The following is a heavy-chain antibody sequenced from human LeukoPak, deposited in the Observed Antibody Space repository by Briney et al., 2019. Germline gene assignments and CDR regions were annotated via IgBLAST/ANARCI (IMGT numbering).Heavy chain of an antibody. J-gene: IGHJ4*02. Sequence: GGSLRLSCAASGFTFSSYAMHWVRQAPGKGLEWVAVTSYDGSNKYYADSVKGRFTISRDNSKNTLYLQMNSLRAEDTAVYYCARDEWELLGYFDYWGQGTLVTVSS. CDR3: ARDEWELLGYFDY. CDR1: GFTFSSYA. D-gene: IGHD1-26*01. CDR2: TSYDGSNK. V-gene: IGHV3-30-3*01.